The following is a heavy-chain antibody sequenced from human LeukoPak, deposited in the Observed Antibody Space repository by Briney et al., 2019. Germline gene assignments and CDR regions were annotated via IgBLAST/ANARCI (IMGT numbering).Heavy chain of an antibody. CDR3: AKDYDILTGYYGSWFDP. J-gene: IGHJ5*02. V-gene: IGHV3-23*01. CDR1: GFTFSSYA. CDR2: ISGSGGST. D-gene: IGHD3-9*01. Sequence: GESLRLSCAASGFTFSSYAMSWVRQAPGKGLEWVSAISGSGGSTYYADSVKGRFTISRDNSKNTLYLQMNSLRAEDTAVYYCAKDYDILTGYYGSWFDPWGQGTLVTVSS.